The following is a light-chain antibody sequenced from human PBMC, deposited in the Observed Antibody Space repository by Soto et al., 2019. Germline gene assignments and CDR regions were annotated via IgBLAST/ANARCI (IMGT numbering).Light chain of an antibody. J-gene: IGKJ1*01. CDR3: QQYNNWPRWT. V-gene: IGKV3-15*01. CDR2: DAS. CDR1: QSVSSN. Sequence: EIVMTQSPATLSVSPGERATLSCRASQSVSSNLAWYQQIPGQAPRLLIYDASTRATGIPARFSGSGSGTEFTLTISSLQSEDFAVYYCQQYNNWPRWTFGQGTKVDI.